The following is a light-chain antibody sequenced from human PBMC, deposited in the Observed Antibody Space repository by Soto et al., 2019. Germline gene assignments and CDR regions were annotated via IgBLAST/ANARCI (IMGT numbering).Light chain of an antibody. J-gene: IGLJ1*01. CDR3: SAWDDSLGGYV. CDR2: SND. CDR1: SSNIGSNA. V-gene: IGLV1-47*02. Sequence: QSVLTQSPSASGTSGQTITISCSGSSSNIGSNAVYWYQQLSGSAPKLLMHSNDQRPSGVPDRFSGSRSGTSASLAVSGLRSEDEADYFCSAWDDSLGGYVFGPGTKITVL.